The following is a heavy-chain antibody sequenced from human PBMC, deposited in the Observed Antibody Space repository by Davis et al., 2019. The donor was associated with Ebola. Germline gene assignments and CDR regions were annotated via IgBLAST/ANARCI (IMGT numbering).Heavy chain of an antibody. V-gene: IGHV3-74*01. D-gene: IGHD2-2*01. CDR3: ARVLSKNALDP. CDR1: GFTFSSFW. Sequence: GESLKISCEASGFTFSSFWMHWVRQVPGKGLEWVSQIEHDGSYTGSADSVKCRFTISRDNAKNTVYLQMNSLRAEDTAVYYCARVLSKNALDPWGQGTLVTVSS. J-gene: IGHJ5*02. CDR2: IEHDGSYT.